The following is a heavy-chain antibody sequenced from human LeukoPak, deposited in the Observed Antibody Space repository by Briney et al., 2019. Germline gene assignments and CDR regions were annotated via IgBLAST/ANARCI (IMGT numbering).Heavy chain of an antibody. V-gene: IGHV3-53*01. J-gene: IGHJ4*02. CDR2: AFSDGRT. Sequence: GGSLRLSCAASGITVSTNYMSWVRQAPGKGLEWVSIAFSDGRTFYADSVKGRFAISRDSSKNTVFLQMNSLRAEDTAVYYCARGDFDYWGQGTLVTVSS. CDR3: ARGDFDY. CDR1: GITVSTNY.